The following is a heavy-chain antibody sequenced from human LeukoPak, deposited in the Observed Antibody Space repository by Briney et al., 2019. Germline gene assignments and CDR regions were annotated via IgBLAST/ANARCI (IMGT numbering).Heavy chain of an antibody. CDR1: GFTFSSYW. CDR3: ARDITSYGSGSYYLSS. D-gene: IGHD3-10*01. Sequence: PGGSLRLSCAASGFTFSSYWMSWVRQAPGKGLEWVANIKQDGSEKYYVDSVKGRFTISRDNAKNSLYLQMNSLRAEDTAVYYCARDITSYGSGSYYLSSWGQGTLVTVSS. J-gene: IGHJ5*02. CDR2: IKQDGSEK. V-gene: IGHV3-7*01.